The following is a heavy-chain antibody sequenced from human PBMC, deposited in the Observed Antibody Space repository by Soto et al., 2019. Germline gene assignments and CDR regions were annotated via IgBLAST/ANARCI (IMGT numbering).Heavy chain of an antibody. CDR3: AKDRGYSYRLGNDY. V-gene: IGHV3-30*18. J-gene: IGHJ4*02. Sequence: QVQLVESGGGVVQPGRSLRLSCAASGFTFSSYGMHWVRQAPGKGLEWVAVISYDGSNKYYADSVKGRFPISRDNSKNTLYLQMNSLRAEDTAVYYCAKDRGYSYRLGNDYWGQGTLVTVSS. CDR2: ISYDGSNK. CDR1: GFTFSSYG. D-gene: IGHD5-18*01.